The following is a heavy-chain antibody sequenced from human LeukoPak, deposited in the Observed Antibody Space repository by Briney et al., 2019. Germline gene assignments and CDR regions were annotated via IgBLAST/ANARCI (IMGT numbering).Heavy chain of an antibody. D-gene: IGHD3-10*01. J-gene: IGHJ6*03. CDR2: IYTSGST. Sequence: PSETLSLTCTVSGGSISSYYWSWIRQPAGKGLEWIGRIYTSGSTNYNPSLKSRVTISVDTSKNQFSLKLSSVTAADTAVYYCARGHRGSGSSHYMDVWGKGTTVTVSS. V-gene: IGHV4-4*07. CDR3: ARGHRGSGSSHYMDV. CDR1: GGSISSYY.